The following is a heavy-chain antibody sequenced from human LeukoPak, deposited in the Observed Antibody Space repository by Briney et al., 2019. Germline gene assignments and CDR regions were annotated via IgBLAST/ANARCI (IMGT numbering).Heavy chain of an antibody. CDR2: INPSGGST. D-gene: IGHD3-22*01. CDR3: AREYRRYYDSSGYSWGY. J-gene: IGHJ4*02. V-gene: IGHV1-46*01. CDR1: GYTFTSYA. Sequence: ASVKVSCKASGYTFTSYAMNWVRQAPGQGLEWMGIINPSGGSTSYAQKFQGRVTMTRDMSTSTVYMELSSLRSEDTAVYYCAREYRRYYDSSGYSWGYWGQGTLVTVSS.